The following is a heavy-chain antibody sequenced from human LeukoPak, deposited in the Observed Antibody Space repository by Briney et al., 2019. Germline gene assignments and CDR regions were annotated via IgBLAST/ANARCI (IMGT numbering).Heavy chain of an antibody. CDR2: ISAYNGNT. D-gene: IGHD1-26*01. CDR1: GYTFTSYG. J-gene: IGHJ4*02. CDR3: ARGFSGSGSYYVNY. V-gene: IGHV1-18*01. Sequence: ASVKVSCKASGYTFTSYGISWVRQAPGQGLEWMGWISAYNGNTNYAQKLQGRVTMTTDTSTSTAYMELRSLRSEDTAVYYCARGFSGSGSYYVNYWGQGTLVTVSS.